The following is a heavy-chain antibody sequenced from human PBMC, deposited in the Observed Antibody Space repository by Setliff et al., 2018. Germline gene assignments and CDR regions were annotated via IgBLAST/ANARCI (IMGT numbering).Heavy chain of an antibody. J-gene: IGHJ5*02. V-gene: IGHV4-38-2*01. CDR2: IYHSGST. CDR3: ARTNYYDSSTYFNWFDP. CDR1: GYSISSGYY. D-gene: IGHD3-22*01. Sequence: SETLSLTCAVSGYSISSGYYWGRIRQPPGKGLEWIGNIYHSGSTYYNPSLKSRVTMSVDTSKNQFSLKLSSVTAADTAVYYCARTNYYDSSTYFNWFDPWGQGTLVTVSS.